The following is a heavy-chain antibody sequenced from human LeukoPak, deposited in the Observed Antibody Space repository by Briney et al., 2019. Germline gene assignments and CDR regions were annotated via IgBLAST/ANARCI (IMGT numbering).Heavy chain of an antibody. CDR3: AKDLGRSRNNYFDS. Sequence: PGGSLRLSCAASGFTFNSYAMSWVRQAPEKGLEWVATISGSGGGTYYADSVKGRFTISRDDSKNTLYLQMNSLRAEDTAVYYCAKDLGRSRNNYFDSGGQGTRFTVS. CDR1: GFTFNSYA. V-gene: IGHV3-23*01. CDR2: ISGSGGGT. J-gene: IGHJ4*02. D-gene: IGHD1-26*01.